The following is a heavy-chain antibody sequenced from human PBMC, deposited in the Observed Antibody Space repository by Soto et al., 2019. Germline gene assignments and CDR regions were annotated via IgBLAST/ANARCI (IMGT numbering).Heavy chain of an antibody. D-gene: IGHD4-17*01. V-gene: IGHV3-21*04. CDR3: AREDYAGASPRFDY. J-gene: IGHJ4*02. Sequence: EVQLVESGGGLVKPGGSLRLSCAASGFIFSSYTMAWVRQAPGKGLEWVSSISSSSSNIEYADSVKRRFSVSRDNANNSLFLQLNSLRAEDTAIYYCAREDYAGASPRFDYWGLGALVTVSS. CDR1: GFIFSSYT. CDR2: ISSSSSNI.